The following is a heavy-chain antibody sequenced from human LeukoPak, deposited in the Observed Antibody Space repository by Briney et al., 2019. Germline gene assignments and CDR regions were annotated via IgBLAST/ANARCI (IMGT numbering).Heavy chain of an antibody. D-gene: IGHD6-13*01. CDR2: IYHSGST. CDR1: GGSISSGGYY. Sequence: SETLSLTCTVSGGSISSGGYYWSWIRQPPGKGLEWIGYIYHSGSTYYNPSLKSRVTISVDRSKNQFSPKLSSVTAADTAVYYCASIWGIAAAGSGAGDYWGQGTLVTVSS. J-gene: IGHJ4*02. V-gene: IGHV4-30-2*01. CDR3: ASIWGIAAAGSGAGDY.